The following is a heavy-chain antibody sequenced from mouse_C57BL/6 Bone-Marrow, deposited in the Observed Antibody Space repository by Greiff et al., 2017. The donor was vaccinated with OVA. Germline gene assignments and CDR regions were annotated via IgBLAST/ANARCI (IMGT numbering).Heavy chain of an antibody. V-gene: IGHV1-76*01. CDR3: ARYDYDEGFDY. CDR2: IYPGSGNT. D-gene: IGHD2-4*01. CDR1: GYTFTDYY. Sequence: VQLKESGAELVRPGASVKLSCKASGYTFTDYYINWVKQRPGQGLEWIARIYPGSGNTYYNEKFKGKATLTAEKSSSTAYMQLSSLTSEDSAVYFCARYDYDEGFDYWGQGTTLTVSS. J-gene: IGHJ2*01.